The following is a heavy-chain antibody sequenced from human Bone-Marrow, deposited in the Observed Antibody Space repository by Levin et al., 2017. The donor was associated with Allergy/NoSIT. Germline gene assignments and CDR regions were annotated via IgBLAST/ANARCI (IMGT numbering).Heavy chain of an antibody. CDR3: VRTPLDHSISTRWDY. J-gene: IGHJ4*02. D-gene: IGHD4-23*01. CDR1: GFALTSYY. V-gene: IGHV1-46*01. Sequence: ASVKVSCKPSGFALTSYYFHWVRQAPGQGLEWMGIINPTGGSPTYAQRFQGRVTVTSDTSTSAVYMELSSLTYEDTAVYYCVRTPLDHSISTRWDYWGRGTLVTVSS. CDR2: INPTGGSP.